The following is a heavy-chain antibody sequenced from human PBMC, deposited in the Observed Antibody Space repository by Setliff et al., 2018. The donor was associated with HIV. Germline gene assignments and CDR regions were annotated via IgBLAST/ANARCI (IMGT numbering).Heavy chain of an antibody. CDR1: GDSVTTSSW. D-gene: IGHD3-22*01. CDR2: IYRSGST. J-gene: IGHJ3*02. CDR3: TRRDNSVSGYYTDHAFDI. Sequence: SETLSLTCAVSGDSVTTSSWWSRVRQSPGKGLGWIGEIYRSGSTNYNPSLKSRVTISLDESKNQFSLKVNSVTAADTAVYYCTRRDNSVSGYYTDHAFDIWGQGTLVTVSS. V-gene: IGHV4-4*02.